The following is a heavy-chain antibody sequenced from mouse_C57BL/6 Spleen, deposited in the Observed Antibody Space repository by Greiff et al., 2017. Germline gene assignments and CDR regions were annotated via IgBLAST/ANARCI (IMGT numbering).Heavy chain of an antibody. CDR3: TREGLGD. J-gene: IGHJ3*01. Sequence: QVQLQQPGAELVRPGASVTLSCKASGYTFTSYWMHWVKQRPGQGLEWIGVIHPYSGCTNYNEKFKGKARLTVDKSSSTAYMELSSLTSEDSAVYYCTREGLGDWGQGTLVTVSA. D-gene: IGHD2-4*01. CDR2: IHPYSGCT. CDR1: GYTFTSYW. V-gene: IGHV1-64*01.